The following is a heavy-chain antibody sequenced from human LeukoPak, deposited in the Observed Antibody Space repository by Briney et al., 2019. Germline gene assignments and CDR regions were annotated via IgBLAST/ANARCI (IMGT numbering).Heavy chain of an antibody. CDR1: GFTFSDYW. CDR2: IKHDGSGK. J-gene: IGHJ3*02. Sequence: PGGSLRLSCAASGFTFSDYWMNWVRQAPGKGLEWVANIKHDGSGKYYVDSVKGRFTIYRDDAKNSLYLQMDSLRAEDTAVYYCARDFRTSNKRAFDIWGQGTMVIVS. CDR3: ARDFRTSNKRAFDI. V-gene: IGHV3-7*01. D-gene: IGHD1/OR15-1a*01.